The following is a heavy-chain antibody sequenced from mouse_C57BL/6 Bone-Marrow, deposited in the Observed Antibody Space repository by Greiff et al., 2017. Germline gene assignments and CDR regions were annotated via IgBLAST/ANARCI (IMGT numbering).Heavy chain of an antibody. V-gene: IGHV14-4*01. CDR2: IDPENGDT. CDR1: GFNIKDDY. CDR3: TGSQAWFAY. D-gene: IGHD1-1*01. J-gene: IGHJ3*01. Sequence: VQLQQSGAELVRPGASVKLSCTASGFNIKDDYMHWVKQRPEQGLDWIGWIDPENGDTEYASKFQGKATITADTSSNTAYLQLSSLTSEDTAVYYCTGSQAWFAYWGHGTLVTVSA.